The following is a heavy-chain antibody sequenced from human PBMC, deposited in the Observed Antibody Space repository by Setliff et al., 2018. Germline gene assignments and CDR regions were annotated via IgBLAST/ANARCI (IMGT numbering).Heavy chain of an antibody. CDR2: ISGSGGSP. Sequence: GGSLRLSCAASGFTFSSYAMSWVRQAPGKGLEWVSAISGSGGSPYYADSVRGRFTISRDNARDSLYLQMNSLRAEDTAVYYCVRDTTSGWMLTNWGQGTLVTVSS. V-gene: IGHV3-23*01. J-gene: IGHJ4*02. CDR1: GFTFSSYA. CDR3: VRDTTSGWMLTN. D-gene: IGHD6-25*01.